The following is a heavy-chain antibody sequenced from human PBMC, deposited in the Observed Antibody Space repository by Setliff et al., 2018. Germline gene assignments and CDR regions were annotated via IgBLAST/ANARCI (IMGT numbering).Heavy chain of an antibody. J-gene: IGHJ3*02. CDR1: GYTFTSYA. Sequence: ASVKVSCKASGYTFTSYAMNWVRQAPGQGLEWMGWINTNTGNPTYAQGFTGRFVFSLDTSVSTAYLQMNSLRVEDAAVYYCARDRRNYYDSSGYRAFDIWGQGTMVTVSS. CDR2: INTNTGNP. D-gene: IGHD3-22*01. CDR3: ARDRRNYYDSSGYRAFDI. V-gene: IGHV7-4-1*02.